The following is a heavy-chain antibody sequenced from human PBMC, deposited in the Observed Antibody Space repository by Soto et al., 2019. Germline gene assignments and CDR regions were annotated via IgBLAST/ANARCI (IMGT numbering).Heavy chain of an antibody. D-gene: IGHD5-12*01. V-gene: IGHV3-23*01. Sequence: GGSLRLSCAASGFTFTSDAMSWVRQAPEKGLEWVSGISGSGRKTYYAGSVKGRFTISRENYMKPLYLQMNSLRAEDTAVYYCAKGGVATSRFDYWGQGILVTVSS. CDR3: AKGGVATSRFDY. CDR1: GFTFTSDA. J-gene: IGHJ4*02. CDR2: ISGSGRKT.